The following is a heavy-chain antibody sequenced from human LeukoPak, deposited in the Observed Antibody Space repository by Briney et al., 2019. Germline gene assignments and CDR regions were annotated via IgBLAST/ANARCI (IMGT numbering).Heavy chain of an antibody. CDR1: GGSISSSSYY. Sequence: PSETLSLTCTVSGGSISSSSYYWGWIRQPPGKGLEWIGSIYYSGSTYYNPSLKSRVTISVDTSKNQFSLKLSSVTAADTAVYYCARGPAMVRGVTSDYWGQGTLVTVSS. J-gene: IGHJ4*02. CDR2: IYYSGST. V-gene: IGHV4-39*07. CDR3: ARGPAMVRGVTSDY. D-gene: IGHD3-10*01.